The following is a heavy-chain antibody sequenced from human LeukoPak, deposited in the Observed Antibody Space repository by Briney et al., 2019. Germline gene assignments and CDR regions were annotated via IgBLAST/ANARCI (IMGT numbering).Heavy chain of an antibody. D-gene: IGHD6-13*01. CDR3: ARGRGSSSWYALDY. CDR1: GYTFTGYY. Sequence: ASVKVSCKASGYTFTGYYMHWVRQAPGKGLEWMGWINPNSGGTNYAQKFQGRVTMTRDTSISTAYMELSRLRSDDTAVYYCARGRGSSSWYALDYWGQGTLVTVSS. V-gene: IGHV1-2*02. J-gene: IGHJ4*02. CDR2: INPNSGGT.